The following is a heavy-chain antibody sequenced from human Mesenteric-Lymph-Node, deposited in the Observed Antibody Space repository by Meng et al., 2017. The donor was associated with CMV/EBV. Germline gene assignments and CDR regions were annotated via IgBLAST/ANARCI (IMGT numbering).Heavy chain of an antibody. CDR1: GFTFSSYS. Sequence: GESLKISCAASGFTFSSYSMNWVRQAPGKGLEWVSYISSSGTTIYYADSVKGRFTISRDNAMNSLYLQVDRLRAEDTAIFYCARGGQSETTFYTGDYWGQGALVTVSS. D-gene: IGHD2/OR15-2a*01. CDR3: ARGGQSETTFYTGDY. J-gene: IGHJ4*02. V-gene: IGHV3-48*04. CDR2: ISSSGTTI.